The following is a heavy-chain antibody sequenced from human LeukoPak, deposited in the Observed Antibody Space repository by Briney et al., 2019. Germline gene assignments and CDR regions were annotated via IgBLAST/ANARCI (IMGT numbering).Heavy chain of an antibody. D-gene: IGHD6-19*01. V-gene: IGHV1-69*13. CDR2: IIPIFGTA. CDR3: ARDPAVAGNYFDY. Sequence: EASVKVSCKASGYTFSGYYMHWVRQAPGQGLEWMGGIIPIFGTANYAQKFQGRVTITADESTSTAYMELSSLRSEDTAVYYCARDPAVAGNYFDYWGQGTLVTVSS. J-gene: IGHJ4*02. CDR1: GYTFSGYY.